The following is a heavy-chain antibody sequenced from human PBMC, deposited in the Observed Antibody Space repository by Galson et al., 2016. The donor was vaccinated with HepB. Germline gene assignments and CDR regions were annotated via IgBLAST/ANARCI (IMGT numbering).Heavy chain of an antibody. J-gene: IGHJ4*02. CDR1: GFSFSSYA. Sequence: SLRLSCAASGFSFSSYAMNWVRQAPGKGLEWIAYITRSADLIYYADSEKGRFIISRDNAKRSLYLQMHSLRDEDTAVYYCARDDLVSDCGGDCYAVHFDFWGQGTLVTVSS. CDR2: ITRSADLI. CDR3: ARDDLVSDCGGDCYAVHFDF. D-gene: IGHD2-21*02. V-gene: IGHV3-48*03.